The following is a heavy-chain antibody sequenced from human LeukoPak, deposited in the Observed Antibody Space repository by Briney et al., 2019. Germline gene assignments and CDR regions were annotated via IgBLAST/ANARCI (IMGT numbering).Heavy chain of an antibody. V-gene: IGHV3-23*01. CDR3: ANFDYGSFSFDY. CDR1: GFTFSNYA. Sequence: GGSLRLSCAASGFTFSNYAMSWVRQAPGKGLEWVSLIRGSGGSTYHADSVKGRFTISREDSKNTLYLHMNSLRDEDTAVYYCANFDYGSFSFDYWGQGTLVTVSS. D-gene: IGHD4/OR15-4a*01. CDR2: IRGSGGST. J-gene: IGHJ4*02.